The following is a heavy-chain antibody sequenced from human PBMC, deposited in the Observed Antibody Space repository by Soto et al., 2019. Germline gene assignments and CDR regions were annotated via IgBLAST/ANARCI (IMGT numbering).Heavy chain of an antibody. V-gene: IGHV3-30-3*01. CDR1: GFTFSTYT. CDR2: ISYDSNGK. J-gene: IGHJ5*02. CDR3: ARRAQQWLLTYVLGS. Sequence: QVQLVESGGGVVQPWRSLRVSCVASGFTFSTYTIHWVRQAPGKGLEWVAAISYDSNGKYYADSVKGRFTISRDNSKNTTFLQMTSLRAEDRAVYYGARRAQQWLLTYVLGSWGQGSRVTVSS. D-gene: IGHD6-19*01.